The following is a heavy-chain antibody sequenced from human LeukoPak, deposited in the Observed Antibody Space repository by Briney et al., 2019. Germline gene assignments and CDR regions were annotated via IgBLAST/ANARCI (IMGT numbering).Heavy chain of an antibody. V-gene: IGHV1-69*13. J-gene: IGHJ3*02. CDR1: GGTFISYA. CDR3: AKKRAYSYGGDAFDI. Sequence: GASVKVSCKASGGTFISYAISWVRQAPGQGLEWMGGIIPIFGTANYAQKFQGRVTITADESTSTAYMELSSLRSEDTAVYYCAKKRAYSYGGDAFDIWGQGTMVTVSS. D-gene: IGHD5-18*01. CDR2: IIPIFGTA.